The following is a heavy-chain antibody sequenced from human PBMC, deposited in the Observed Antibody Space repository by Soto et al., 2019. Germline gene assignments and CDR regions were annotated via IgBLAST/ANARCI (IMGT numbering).Heavy chain of an antibody. Sequence: EEQLVESGGAVVQPGGSLRLSCEASGFSFGSYTMHWVRQAPGKGLEWVSLISWNGGSSFYADSVKGRFTISRDNSKDPLFLQMDNLGPEARAFYFWAKNIGGQGWGGGDVWGHGTTVTVSS. J-gene: IGHJ6*02. CDR2: ISWNGGSS. CDR1: GFSFGSYT. D-gene: IGHD3-16*01. V-gene: IGHV3-43*01. CDR3: AKNIGGQGWGGGDV.